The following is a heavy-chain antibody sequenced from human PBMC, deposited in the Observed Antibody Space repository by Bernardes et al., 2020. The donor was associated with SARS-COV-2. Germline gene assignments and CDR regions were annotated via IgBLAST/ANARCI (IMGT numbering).Heavy chain of an antibody. V-gene: IGHV1-2*02. J-gene: IGHJ4*02. CDR2: INPKNGGT. CDR3: ARDQRSNY. Sequence: ASVKDSCKASGYTFSDYYIHWVRQAPGQGLEWMGWINPKNGGTKYAQRFQGRVTMTRDTSISTVYMELSSLRSDDTAVYYCARDQRSNYWGQGTLVTVSS. CDR1: GYTFSDYY.